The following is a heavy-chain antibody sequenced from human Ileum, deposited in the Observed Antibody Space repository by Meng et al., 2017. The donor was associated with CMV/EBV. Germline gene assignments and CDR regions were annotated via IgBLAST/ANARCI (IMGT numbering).Heavy chain of an antibody. Sequence: SETLSLTCTVSGGSISSSSYYWGWIRQPPGKGLEWIGSIYYSGTTYYNPSLKSRVTISVDTSKNQFSLKRSSVTAADTAVYYCAREQANFYGSGWYNWFDPWGQGTLVTVSS. CDR2: IYYSGTT. D-gene: IGHD3-10*01. J-gene: IGHJ5*02. CDR1: GGSISSSSYY. CDR3: AREQANFYGSGWYNWFDP. V-gene: IGHV4-39*07.